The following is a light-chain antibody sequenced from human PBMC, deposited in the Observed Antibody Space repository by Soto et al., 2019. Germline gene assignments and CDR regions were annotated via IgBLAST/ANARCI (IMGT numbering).Light chain of an antibody. J-gene: IGKJ2*01. CDR3: QQYVMPPFT. V-gene: IGKV3D-20*02. CDR2: DAS. CDR1: QSVDIN. Sequence: EIVLTQSPATLSVSPGERVTLSCRASQSVDINLAWYQQKPGQAPRLLIYDASNRATGIPDRFSGGGSGTEFTLSISRLEPEDFAVYYCQQYVMPPFTFGRGTKVDI.